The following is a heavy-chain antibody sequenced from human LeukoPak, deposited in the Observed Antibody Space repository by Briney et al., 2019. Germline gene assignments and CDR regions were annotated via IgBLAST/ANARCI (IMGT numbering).Heavy chain of an antibody. CDR3: ARHPHYSDSSGYYSFLHY. CDR1: GFTFSSYA. V-gene: IGHV3-23*01. D-gene: IGHD3-22*01. CDR2: VSGSGSGT. J-gene: IGHJ4*02. Sequence: GGSLRLSCVASGFTFSSYAMAWVRQALGKGLEWVSSVSGSGSGTYYADSVKGRFTISRDNSKNTLYLQMNSLRAEDTAVYYCARHPHYSDSSGYYSFLHYWGQGTLVTVSS.